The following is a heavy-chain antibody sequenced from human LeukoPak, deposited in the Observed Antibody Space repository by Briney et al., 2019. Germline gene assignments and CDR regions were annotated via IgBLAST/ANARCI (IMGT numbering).Heavy chain of an antibody. CDR2: IYTSGST. CDR1: GGSISSGSYY. Sequence: PSETLSLTCTVSGGSISSGSYYWSWIRQPAGKGLEWIGRIYTSGSTNYNPSLKSRVTISVDTSKNQFSLKLSSVTAADTAVYYCARGRHCSGGSCYYRYYYYYMDVWGKGTTVTVSS. D-gene: IGHD2-15*01. V-gene: IGHV4-61*02. J-gene: IGHJ6*03. CDR3: ARGRHCSGGSCYYRYYYYYMDV.